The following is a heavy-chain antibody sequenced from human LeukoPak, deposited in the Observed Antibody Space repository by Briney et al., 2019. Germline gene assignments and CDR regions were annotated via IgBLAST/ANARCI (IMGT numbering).Heavy chain of an antibody. J-gene: IGHJ5*02. D-gene: IGHD6-19*01. CDR1: GYSFTSYW. V-gene: IGHV5-51*01. CDR2: IYPGDSDT. Sequence: GESLKISCKGSGYSFTSYWIGWVRQMPGKGLEWMGIIYPGDSDTRYSPSFQGQVTISADKSISTAYLQWSSLKASDTAMYYRARVAYSSGWYGFWFDPWGQGTLVTVSS. CDR3: ARVAYSSGWYGFWFDP.